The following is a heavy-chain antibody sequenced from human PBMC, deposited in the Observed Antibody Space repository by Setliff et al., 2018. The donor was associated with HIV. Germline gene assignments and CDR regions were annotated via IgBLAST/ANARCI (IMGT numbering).Heavy chain of an antibody. CDR2: FYTSGTT. V-gene: IGHV4-61*09. CDR3: ARESPDGLDY. J-gene: IGHJ4*02. Sequence: SETLSLTCSVSGGSLSSGSHYCTWLRQAAGKGLEWIGHFYTSGTTNYNPSLESRVTISVDTSKNQFSLKLSSVTAADAAMYFCARESPDGLDYWGQGTLVTVSS. CDR1: GGSLSSGSHY. D-gene: IGHD2-8*01.